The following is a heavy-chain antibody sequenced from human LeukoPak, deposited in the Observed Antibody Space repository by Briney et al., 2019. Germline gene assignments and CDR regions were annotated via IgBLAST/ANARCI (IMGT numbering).Heavy chain of an antibody. CDR2: ISGSDGST. CDR3: AKARSGSSASCYNY. Sequence: PGGSLRLSCVASGFTVSSKYMSWVRQAPGKGLEWVSVISGSDGSTYYADSVKGRFTISRDNSKNPLYLQMNSLRAEDTAVYYCAKARSGSSASCYNYWGQGTLVTVSS. J-gene: IGHJ4*02. CDR1: GFTVSSKY. V-gene: IGHV3-23*01. D-gene: IGHD2-2*01.